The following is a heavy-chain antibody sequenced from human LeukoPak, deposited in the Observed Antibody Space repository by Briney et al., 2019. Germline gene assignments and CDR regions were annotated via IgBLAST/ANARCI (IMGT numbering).Heavy chain of an antibody. CDR2: NYRSGST. D-gene: IGHD1-26*01. Sequence: SETLSLTCTVSGGSISSGSYYWSWVRQPTGKGLEWIERNYRSGSTNYNPSLKSRVTITVNTAKNHFSLKLSSVTAADTAVYYCARGGLQRGGRDFDYWGQGNLVTVSS. J-gene: IGHJ4*02. CDR3: ARGGLQRGGRDFDY. V-gene: IGHV4-61*02. CDR1: GGSISSGSYY.